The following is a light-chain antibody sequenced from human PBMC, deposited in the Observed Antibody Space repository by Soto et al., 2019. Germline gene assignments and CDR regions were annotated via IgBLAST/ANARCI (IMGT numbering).Light chain of an antibody. V-gene: IGKV3-11*01. CDR3: LQLNHWPLLST. CDR2: DTS. Sequence: EIVLTQSPATLSLSPGERATLSCRASQSVGSSLAWYQQKPGQAPRLLIYDTSNRATGIPARFSGSGSGTDFTLAISSLEPEDFAVYYCLQLNHWPLLSTFGGGTKVDIK. J-gene: IGKJ4*01. CDR1: QSVGSS.